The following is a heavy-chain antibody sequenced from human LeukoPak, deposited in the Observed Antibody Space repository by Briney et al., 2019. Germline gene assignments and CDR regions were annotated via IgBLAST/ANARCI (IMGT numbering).Heavy chain of an antibody. D-gene: IGHD6-13*01. J-gene: IGHJ5*02. CDR2: INNSGST. CDR1: GGSFSGYY. V-gene: IGHV4-34*01. CDR3: ARGLIAAAGYNWFDP. Sequence: SETLSLTCAVYGGSFSGYYWSWIRQPPGKGLEWIGEINNSGSTNYNPSLKSRVTISVDTSKNQFSLKLSAVTAADTAVYYCARGLIAAAGYNWFDPWGQGTLVTVSS.